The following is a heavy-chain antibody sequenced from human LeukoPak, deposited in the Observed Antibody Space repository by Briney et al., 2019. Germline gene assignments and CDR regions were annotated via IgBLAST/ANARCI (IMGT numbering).Heavy chain of an antibody. V-gene: IGHV4-59*01. J-gene: IGHJ6*02. D-gene: IGHD5-12*01. CDR2: IYYSGST. CDR1: GGSISSYY. CDR3: ARAVSGLRYGMDV. Sequence: SETLSLTCTVPGGSISSYYWSWIRQPPGKGLEWIGYIYYSGSTNYNPSLKSRVTISVDTSKNQFSLKLSSVTAADTAVYYCARAVSGLRYGMDVWGQGTTVTVSS.